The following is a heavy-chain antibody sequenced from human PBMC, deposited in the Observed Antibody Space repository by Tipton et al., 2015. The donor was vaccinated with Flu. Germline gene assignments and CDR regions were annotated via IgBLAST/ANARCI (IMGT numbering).Heavy chain of an antibody. CDR3: VRGWGYFDY. Sequence: TLSLTCAVYGGSFSGYYWTWIRQSPGKGLEWIGNIYYSRGTDYSPSLESRVTISEDTSKNQISLKLSSVTAADTAIYYCVRGWGYFDYWGQGALVTVSS. CDR2: IYYSRGT. J-gene: IGHJ4*02. V-gene: IGHV4-59*08. CDR1: GGSFSGYY. D-gene: IGHD3-16*01.